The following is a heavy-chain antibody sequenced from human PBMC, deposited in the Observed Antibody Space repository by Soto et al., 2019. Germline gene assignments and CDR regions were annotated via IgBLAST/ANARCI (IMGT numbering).Heavy chain of an antibody. V-gene: IGHV3-33*01. J-gene: IGHJ5*02. CDR3: ARERTYYDFWSGYSSGDNWFDP. D-gene: IGHD3-3*01. CDR1: GFTFSSYG. CDR2: IWYDGSNK. Sequence: QVQLVESGGGVVQPGRSLRLSCAASGFTFSSYGMHWVRQAPGKRLEWVAVIWYDGSNKYYADSVKGRFTISRDNSKNTLYLQMNSLRAEDTAVYYCARERTYYDFWSGYSSGDNWFDPWGQGTLVTVSS.